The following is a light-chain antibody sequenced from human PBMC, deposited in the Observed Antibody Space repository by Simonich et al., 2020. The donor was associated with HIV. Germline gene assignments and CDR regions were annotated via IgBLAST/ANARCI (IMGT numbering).Light chain of an antibody. Sequence: DIVLTQSPLSLPVTPGEPSSISCRSRQSLLHSNGYNYLDWYLQKPGQSQQLLIYLNSNRASGCTNRFSGSGSGTDFTLKISRVEAEDVGVYYCMQALQTPYTFGQGTKLDFK. CDR1: QSLLHSNGYNY. V-gene: IGKV2-28*01. CDR2: LNS. CDR3: MQALQTPYT. J-gene: IGKJ2*01.